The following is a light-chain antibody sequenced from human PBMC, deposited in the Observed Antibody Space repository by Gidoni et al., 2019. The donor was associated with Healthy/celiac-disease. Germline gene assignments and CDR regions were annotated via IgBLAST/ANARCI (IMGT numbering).Light chain of an antibody. CDR3: MQALQTPRT. J-gene: IGKJ1*01. CDR1: QSLLHSNGYNY. V-gene: IGKV2-28*01. Sequence: DIVLTQSPLSLPVISGEPASISCRSSQSLLHSNGYNYLDWYLQKPGQSPQLLIYLGSNRASGVPDRFSSSGSGTDFTLKISRVEAEDVGVYYCMQALQTPRTFGQGTKVEIK. CDR2: LGS.